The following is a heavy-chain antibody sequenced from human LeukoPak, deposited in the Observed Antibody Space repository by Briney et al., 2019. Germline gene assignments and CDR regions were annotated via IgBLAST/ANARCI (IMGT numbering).Heavy chain of an antibody. CDR3: GCYGSGSTYFDY. D-gene: IGHD3-10*01. CDR2: IYYSGST. V-gene: IGHV4-31*03. Sequence: SETLSLTCTVPGGSISSGGYYWSWIRQHPGKGLEWIGYIYYSGSTYYNPSLKSRVTISVDTSKNQFSLKLSSVTAADTAVYYCGCYGSGSTYFDYWGQGTLVTVSS. J-gene: IGHJ4*02. CDR1: GGSISSGGYY.